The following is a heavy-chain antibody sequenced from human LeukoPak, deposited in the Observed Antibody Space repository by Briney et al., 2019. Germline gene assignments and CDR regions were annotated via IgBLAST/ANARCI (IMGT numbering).Heavy chain of an antibody. CDR1: GGSINNYY. J-gene: IGHJ3*02. CDR2: IYTRGST. D-gene: IGHD2-15*01. CDR3: ARGRYCSADICSGGDAFDI. V-gene: IGHV4-4*07. Sequence: SETLSLTCTVSGGSINNYYWSWIRQPAGKGLEWIGRIYTRGSTNYNPSLKSRVTMSVDTSEDQFSLKLSSVTAADTAVYYCARGRYCSADICSGGDAFDIWGQGTMVSVSS.